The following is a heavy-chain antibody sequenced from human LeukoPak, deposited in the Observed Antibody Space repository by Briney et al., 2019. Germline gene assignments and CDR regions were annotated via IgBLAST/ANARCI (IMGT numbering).Heavy chain of an antibody. V-gene: IGHV4-59*08. CDR1: GGSITSYY. CDR3: ARRYYYDSSGYYGY. D-gene: IGHD3-22*01. CDR2: INYSGST. Sequence: PSETLSLTCTVSGGSITSYYWSWIRQPPGKGLEWIGYINYSGSTNYNPSLKSRVIISVDTSKNQFSLKLSSVTAADTAVYYCARRYYYDSSGYYGYWGQGTLVTVSS. J-gene: IGHJ4*02.